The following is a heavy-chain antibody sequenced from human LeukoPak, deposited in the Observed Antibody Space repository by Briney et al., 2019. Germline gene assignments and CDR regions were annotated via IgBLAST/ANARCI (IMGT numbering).Heavy chain of an antibody. V-gene: IGHV1-18*01. D-gene: IGHD6-19*01. J-gene: IGHJ4*02. CDR2: ISAYNGNT. CDR3: ARAVAGTRKDY. Sequence: GASVKVSCKPSGYTFTSYGISWVRQAPGQGREWMGWISAYNGNTNYAQKLQGRVTMTTDTSTSTAYMERRSLRSDDTAVYYCARAVAGTRKDYWGQGTLVTVSS. CDR1: GYTFTSYG.